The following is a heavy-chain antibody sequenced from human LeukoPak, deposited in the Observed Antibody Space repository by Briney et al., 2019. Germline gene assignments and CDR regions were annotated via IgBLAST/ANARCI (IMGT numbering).Heavy chain of an antibody. CDR3: ARIVAAAGTSHY. CDR1: GYTFTGYY. CDR2: INPNSGGT. D-gene: IGHD6-13*01. V-gene: IGHV1-2*02. Sequence: ASVKVSCKASGYTFTGYYMHWVRQAPGQGLEWMGWINPNSGGTNYAQKFQGRVTMTRDTSVSTAYMELSRLRSDDTAVYYCARIVAAAGTSHYWGQGTLVTVSS. J-gene: IGHJ4*02.